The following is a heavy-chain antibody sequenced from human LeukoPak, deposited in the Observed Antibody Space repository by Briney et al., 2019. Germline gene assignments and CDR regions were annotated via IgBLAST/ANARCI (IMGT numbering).Heavy chain of an antibody. Sequence: PGRSLRLSCAASGFTFSDYHMTWIRQPPGKGLQWVSYISSSRSTTYYADSVKGRFTISRDNAGNSLYLQMNSLRAEDTALYYCAREKAGPADYWGQGTLVTVSS. CDR1: GFTFSDYH. D-gene: IGHD1-14*01. J-gene: IGHJ4*02. CDR2: ISSSRSTT. CDR3: AREKAGPADY. V-gene: IGHV3-11*01.